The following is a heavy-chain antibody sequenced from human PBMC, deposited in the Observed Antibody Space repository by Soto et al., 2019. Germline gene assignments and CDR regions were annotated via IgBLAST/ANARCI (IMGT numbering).Heavy chain of an antibody. CDR3: ARDVSMFRGVMAADDYYYGMEV. Sequence: QVQLVQSGAEVKKPGASVKVSCKASGYTFTSYGISWVRQAPGQGLEWMGWISAYNGNTNYAQKLQGRVIMTTDTPTSXXYXEXXSLRADDTAGYDCARDVSMFRGVMAADDYYYGMEVWGQGTTVTVSS. D-gene: IGHD3-10*01. CDR2: ISAYNGNT. J-gene: IGHJ6*02. CDR1: GYTFTSYG. V-gene: IGHV1-18*01.